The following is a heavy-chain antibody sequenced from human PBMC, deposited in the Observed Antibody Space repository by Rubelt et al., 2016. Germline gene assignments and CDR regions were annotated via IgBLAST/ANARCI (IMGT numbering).Heavy chain of an antibody. CDR3: ARANHGDYEDY. J-gene: IGHJ4*02. Sequence: QVQLVQSGAEVKKPGSSVKVSCKASGGTFSSYAISWVRQAPGQGLEWMGGIDAGNGDTKYSQKLKDRVSITRDASANTADMELSSLRSEDTAVYYCARANHGDYEDYWGQGTLVTVSS. V-gene: IGHV1-3*01. D-gene: IGHD4-17*01. CDR2: IDAGNGDT. CDR1: GGTFSSYA.